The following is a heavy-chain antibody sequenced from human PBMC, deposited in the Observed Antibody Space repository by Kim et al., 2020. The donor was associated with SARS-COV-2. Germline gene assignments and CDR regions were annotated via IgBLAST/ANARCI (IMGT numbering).Heavy chain of an antibody. Sequence: GGSLRLSCAVSGFTISTYKMNWVRQAPGKGLEGVSYITSSSTTIYYPDSVKGRFTISRDNAKNLLYLQMNSLRDEDTAEYYCARVANIGWHFDLWGRGT. CDR1: GFTISTYK. CDR2: ITSSSTTI. CDR3: ARVANIGWHFDL. J-gene: IGHJ2*01. V-gene: IGHV3-48*02.